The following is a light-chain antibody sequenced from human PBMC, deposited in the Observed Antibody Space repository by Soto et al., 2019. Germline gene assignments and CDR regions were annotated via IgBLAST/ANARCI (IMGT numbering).Light chain of an antibody. Sequence: EIVLTQSPATLSLSPGERATLSCRASQSVSSYLAWYQQKPGQAPRLLIYDASNRATGIPARFSGSGSGTDFTLTISSLEPEDFAAYYCQQRSNWPPAWTFGQGTKVDIK. CDR3: QQRSNWPPAWT. J-gene: IGKJ1*01. V-gene: IGKV3-11*01. CDR2: DAS. CDR1: QSVSSY.